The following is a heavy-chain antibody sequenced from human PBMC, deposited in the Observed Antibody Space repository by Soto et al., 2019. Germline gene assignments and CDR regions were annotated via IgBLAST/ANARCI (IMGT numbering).Heavy chain of an antibody. V-gene: IGHV4-59*08. J-gene: IGHJ3*02. CDR3: ARRYGLSAFDI. CDR1: GGSISSYY. Sequence: QVQLQESGPGLVTPSEPLSLTCTVSGGSISSYYWSWIRQPPGTGLEWIGDIYYSGRTNYNPSLKSRVTTSVDTSKNQFSLKRSSVTAADTAVYYCARRYGLSAFDIWGQGTMVTVSS. CDR2: IYYSGRT. D-gene: IGHD3-10*01.